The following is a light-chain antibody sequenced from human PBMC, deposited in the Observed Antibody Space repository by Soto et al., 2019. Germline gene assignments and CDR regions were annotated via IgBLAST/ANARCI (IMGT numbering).Light chain of an antibody. J-gene: IGLJ2*01. CDR1: SSNIGAGYD. Sequence: QSVLTQPPSLSGAPGQRVSISCTGSSSNIGAGYDVHWYQQLPGTAPKLLIYDNNNRPSGVPDRFSGSKSGTSASLAITGLQAEDEADYYCQSYDSSLSGVVFGGGTQLTVL. V-gene: IGLV1-40*01. CDR3: QSYDSSLSGVV. CDR2: DNN.